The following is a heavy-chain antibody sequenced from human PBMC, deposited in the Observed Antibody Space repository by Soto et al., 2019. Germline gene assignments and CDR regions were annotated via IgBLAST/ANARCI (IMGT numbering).Heavy chain of an antibody. CDR3: ARDRDNSNWPNFDS. CDR1: GDTFSIYT. CDR2: VLPFLDIT. Sequence: QVQLVQSGSEVKKPGSSVRVSCKTSGDTFSIYTISWVRQAPGQGLGWMGRVLPFLDITSYSQRFQGRVTITADRSTTTAYMELNSLRSEDTAVYYCARDRDNSNWPNFDSWGQGTLVTVSS. V-gene: IGHV1-69*02. D-gene: IGHD6-13*01. J-gene: IGHJ4*02.